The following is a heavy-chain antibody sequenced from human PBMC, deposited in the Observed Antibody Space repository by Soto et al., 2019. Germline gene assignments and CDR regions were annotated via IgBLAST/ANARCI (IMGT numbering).Heavy chain of an antibody. J-gene: IGHJ5*02. Sequence: QVQLVQSGGEVKKPGASVKVSCKASGYTFTNYGISWVRQAPGQGLEWMRWINVYNGSTKYAQKVQGRVTMTTDTSTSTGYMELRSLRSDDTTVYYCARGVGSGSYYNQYNWFDPWGQGTLVTVSS. D-gene: IGHD3-10*01. CDR1: GYTFTNYG. CDR2: INVYNGST. V-gene: IGHV1-18*01. CDR3: ARGVGSGSYYNQYNWFDP.